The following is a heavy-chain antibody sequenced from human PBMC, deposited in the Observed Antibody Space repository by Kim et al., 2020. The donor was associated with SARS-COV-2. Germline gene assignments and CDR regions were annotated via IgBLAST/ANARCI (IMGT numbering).Heavy chain of an antibody. CDR3: ARLATAMVTFDY. Sequence: RPAFQGPVTISADKSISTAYLRWSSLKASDTAMYYCARLATAMVTFDYWGQGTLVTVSS. D-gene: IGHD5-18*01. J-gene: IGHJ4*02. V-gene: IGHV5-51*01.